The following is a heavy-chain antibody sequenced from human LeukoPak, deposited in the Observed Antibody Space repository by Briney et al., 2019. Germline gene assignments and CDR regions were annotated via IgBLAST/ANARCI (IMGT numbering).Heavy chain of an antibody. CDR1: GYTFTSYG. CDR2: ISAYNGNT. CDR3: ATGYYDSSGYQYYYYGMDV. J-gene: IGHJ6*02. D-gene: IGHD3-22*01. V-gene: IGHV1-18*01. Sequence: GASVKVSCKASGYTFTSYGISWVRQAPGQGLEWMGWISAYNGNTNYAQKLQGRVTMTTDTSTSTAYMELRSLRSDDTAVYYCATGYYDSSGYQYYYYGMDVWGQGTTVTVSS.